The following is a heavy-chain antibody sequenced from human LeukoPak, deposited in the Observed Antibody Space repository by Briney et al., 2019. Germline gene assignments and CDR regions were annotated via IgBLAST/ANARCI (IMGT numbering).Heavy chain of an antibody. D-gene: IGHD3-22*01. CDR1: GFTVNSNY. CDR3: ASPRDYDRAFDV. V-gene: IGHV3-66*01. Sequence: GGSLRLSCAAPGFTVNSNYMGWVPQAPGKGLEWVSIYYSGGATYYADSVRGRFTTSRDDSKHTLYLQMNSLRAEHTAVYYCASPRDYDRAFDVWGEGTMVTVSS. CDR2: YYSGGAT. J-gene: IGHJ3*01.